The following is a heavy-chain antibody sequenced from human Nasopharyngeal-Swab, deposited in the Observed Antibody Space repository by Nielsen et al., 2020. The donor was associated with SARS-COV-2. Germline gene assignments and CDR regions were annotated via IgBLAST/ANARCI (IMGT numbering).Heavy chain of an antibody. J-gene: IGHJ5*01. V-gene: IGHV3-30-3*01. Sequence: GESLKISCAASGFLFSHYDMHWVRRAPGKGLEWVAVISYDESIKYYADSVKGRFTISRDNSKNTLYLEMNSLSAGDTATYYCAQEEVPNDSWGQGTLVTVSS. CDR1: GFLFSHYD. CDR2: ISYDESIK. CDR3: AQEEVPNDS.